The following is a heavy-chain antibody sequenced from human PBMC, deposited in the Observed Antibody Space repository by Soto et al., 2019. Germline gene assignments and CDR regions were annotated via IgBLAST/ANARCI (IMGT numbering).Heavy chain of an antibody. CDR2: IYYSGST. CDR1: GGSISSYY. Sequence: QVQLQESGPGLVKPSETLSLTCTVSGGSISSYYWSWIRQPPGKGLEWIGYIYYSGSTNYNPSLKSRVTISVDTSKNQFSLKLNSVTAADTAVYYCARGDRRYYYYGMDVWGQGTTVTVSS. CDR3: ARGDRRYYYYGMDV. J-gene: IGHJ6*02. V-gene: IGHV4-59*01.